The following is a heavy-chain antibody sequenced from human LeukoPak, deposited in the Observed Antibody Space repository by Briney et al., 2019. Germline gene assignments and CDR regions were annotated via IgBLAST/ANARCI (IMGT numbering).Heavy chain of an antibody. CDR3: AIGYNWNDVHFDY. V-gene: IGHV1-18*01. J-gene: IGHJ4*02. D-gene: IGHD1-1*01. CDR1: GYTFTCYG. Sequence: GASVKVSCKASGYTFTCYGISWGRQAPGQGREWMGWISAYNGNTNYAQKLQGRVIMTTDTSTSTAYMELRSLRSDDTAVYYCAIGYNWNDVHFDYWGQGTLVTVSS. CDR2: ISAYNGNT.